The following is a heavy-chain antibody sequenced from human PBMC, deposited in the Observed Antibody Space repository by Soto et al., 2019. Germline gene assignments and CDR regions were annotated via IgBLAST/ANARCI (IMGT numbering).Heavy chain of an antibody. CDR3: ARDLSQQLGLSPGWFDP. Sequence: QVQLVQSGAEVKKPGASVKVSCKASGYTFTSYYMHWVRQAPGQGLEWMGIINPSGGSTSYAQKFQGRVTMPRDTSTSTVYMELSSLRSEDTAVYYCARDLSQQLGLSPGWFDPWGQGTLVTVSS. V-gene: IGHV1-46*03. CDR1: GYTFTSYY. CDR2: INPSGGST. D-gene: IGHD6-13*01. J-gene: IGHJ5*02.